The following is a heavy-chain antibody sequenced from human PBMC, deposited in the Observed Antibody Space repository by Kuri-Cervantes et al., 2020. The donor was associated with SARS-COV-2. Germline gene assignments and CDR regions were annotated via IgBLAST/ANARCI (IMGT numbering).Heavy chain of an antibody. Sequence: ASVKVSCKASGYTFTGYYMHWVRQAPGQGLEWMGWINPNSGGTNYAQKFQGWVTMTRDTSISTVYMELSRLRSDDTAVYYCARSTPFRRIGVISQGGAFDIWGQGTMVTVSS. V-gene: IGHV1-2*04. D-gene: IGHD3-22*01. CDR2: INPNSGGT. J-gene: IGHJ3*02. CDR3: ARSTPFRRIGVISQGGAFDI. CDR1: GYTFTGYY.